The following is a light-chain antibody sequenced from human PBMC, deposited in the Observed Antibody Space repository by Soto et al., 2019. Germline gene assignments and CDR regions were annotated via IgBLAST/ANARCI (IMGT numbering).Light chain of an antibody. J-gene: IGLJ3*02. Sequence: QSVLTQPPSVSGAPGQRVTISFTGSSSNIGAGYDLHWYQQLPGTAPKLLIYGNSNRPAGVPDRFSGSKSVTSASLAIPGLQDEDEADYFCQAYDSSLSGWVFGGGTKLTVL. CDR1: SSNIGAGYD. V-gene: IGLV1-40*01. CDR2: GNS. CDR3: QAYDSSLSGWV.